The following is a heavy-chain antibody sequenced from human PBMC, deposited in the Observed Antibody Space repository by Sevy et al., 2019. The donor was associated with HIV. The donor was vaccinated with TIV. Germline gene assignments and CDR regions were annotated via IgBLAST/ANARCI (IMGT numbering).Heavy chain of an antibody. CDR2: ISWNSNTI. J-gene: IGHJ4*02. CDR1: GFSFEDYA. D-gene: IGHD1-26*01. V-gene: IGHV3-9*01. CDR3: AKDTRTYSGSYYLDY. Sequence: GGPLRLSCAASGFSFEDYAMHWVRQVPGKGLEWVSSISWNSNTIDYADSVKGRFTISRDNAKNSLYLQMNSLRNGDTALYYCAKDTRTYSGSYYLDYWGQGTLVTVSS.